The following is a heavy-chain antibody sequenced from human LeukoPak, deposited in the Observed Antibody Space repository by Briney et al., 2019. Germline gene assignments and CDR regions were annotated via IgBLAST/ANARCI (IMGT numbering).Heavy chain of an antibody. CDR2: IYTSGTT. D-gene: IGHD6-19*01. CDR1: GGSISGYF. V-gene: IGHV4-4*07. J-gene: IGHJ3*02. Sequence: SEALSLTCTVSGGSISGYFWTWIRQSAGKGLEWIGRIYTSGTTNYNPSLKSRVTMSVDTSKNQFSLKLSSVTAADTAVYYCAREGPTIVAGCAFDIWGQGTMVTVSS. CDR3: AREGPTIVAGCAFDI.